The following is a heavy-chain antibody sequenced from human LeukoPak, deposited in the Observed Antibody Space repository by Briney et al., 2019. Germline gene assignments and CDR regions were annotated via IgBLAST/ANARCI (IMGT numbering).Heavy chain of an antibody. CDR2: INHSGST. CDR3: ARAGDYGDYVWDY. V-gene: IGHV4-34*01. Sequence: SETLSLTCAVYGGSFSGYYWSWIRQPPGKGLEWIGEINHSGSTNYNPSLKSRVTISVDTSKNQFSLKLSSVTAADTAVYYCARAGDYGDYVWDYWGQGTLVTVSS. CDR1: GGSFSGYY. D-gene: IGHD4-17*01. J-gene: IGHJ4*02.